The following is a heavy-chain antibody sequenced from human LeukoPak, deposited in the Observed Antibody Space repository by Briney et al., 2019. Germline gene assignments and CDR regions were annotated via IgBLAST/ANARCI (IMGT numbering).Heavy chain of an antibody. D-gene: IGHD5-12*01. CDR1: GGSFSGYH. CDR3: ARIKWLPNYYFDY. V-gene: IGHV4-34*01. CDR2: INHSGST. Sequence: SETLSLTCAVYGGSFSGYHWSWIRQPPGKGLEWIGEINHSGSTNYNPSLKSRVTISVDTSKNQFSLKLSSVTAADTAVYYCARIKWLPNYYFDYWGQGTLVTVSS. J-gene: IGHJ4*02.